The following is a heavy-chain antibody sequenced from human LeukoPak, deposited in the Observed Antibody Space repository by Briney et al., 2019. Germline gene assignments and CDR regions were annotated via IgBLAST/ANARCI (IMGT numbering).Heavy chain of an antibody. CDR3: AKGDSSGYLTDY. J-gene: IGHJ4*02. Sequence: GGSLRLSCAASGFTFSNYEINWVRQAPGKGLEWVSYISGDGTTIYYADSVKGRFTISRDNSKNTLYLQMNSLRAEDTAVYYCAKGDSSGYLTDYWGQGTLVTVSS. D-gene: IGHD3-22*01. V-gene: IGHV3-48*03. CDR2: ISGDGTTI. CDR1: GFTFSNYE.